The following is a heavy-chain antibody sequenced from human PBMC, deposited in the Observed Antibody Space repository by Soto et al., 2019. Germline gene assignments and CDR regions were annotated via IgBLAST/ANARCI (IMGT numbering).Heavy chain of an antibody. CDR1: GFTFSSYG. Sequence: QVQLVESGGGVVQPGRSLRLSCVASGFTFSSYGMHWVRQAPGKGLEWVAIISYDGSNTHYADSVKGRFTISRDNSKNPLYLQMNSLRAEDTSVYYCAKEGGLSGSYYISSSYYFDYWGQGTLVTVSS. CDR3: AKEGGLSGSYYISSSYYFDY. V-gene: IGHV3-30*18. CDR2: ISYDGSNT. D-gene: IGHD1-26*01. J-gene: IGHJ4*02.